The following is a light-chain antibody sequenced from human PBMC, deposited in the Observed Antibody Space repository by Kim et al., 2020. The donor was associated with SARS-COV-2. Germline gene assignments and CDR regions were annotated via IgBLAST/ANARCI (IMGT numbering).Light chain of an antibody. CDR1: QSISTY. J-gene: IGKJ4*01. CDR2: DAI. V-gene: IGKV3-11*01. CDR3: QQRAKWPLT. Sequence: SLSPGERATLSCRASQSISTYIVWYQQKSGQAPRLLISDAIDRATGIPARFSGSGFGTDFTLTISSLEPEDFAVYYCQQRAKWPLTFGGGTKLEI.